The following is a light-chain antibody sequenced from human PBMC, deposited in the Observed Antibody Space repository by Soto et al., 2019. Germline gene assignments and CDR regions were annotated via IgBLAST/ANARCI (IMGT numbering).Light chain of an antibody. Sequence: QSALTQPASVSGSPGQSINISCTGTSSDVGGYNYVSWYQQHPGKAPKLMIYEVSNRPSGVSDRFSGSRSGNTASLTIYGLQAEDESDYYCISYTSSSTWVFGGGTKVAVL. V-gene: IGLV2-14*01. CDR1: SSDVGGYNY. CDR3: ISYTSSSTWV. CDR2: EVS. J-gene: IGLJ3*02.